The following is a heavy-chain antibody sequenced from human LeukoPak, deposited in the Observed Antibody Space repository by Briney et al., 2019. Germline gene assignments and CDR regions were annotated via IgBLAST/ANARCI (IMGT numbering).Heavy chain of an antibody. CDR1: GGSISSYY. Sequence: TSETLSLTCTVSGGSISSYYWSWIRQPPGKGLEWIGYISYSGSTNYNPSLKSRVTISVDTSKNQFPLKLSSVTAADTAIYYCARLYSSSLGRVFDYWGQGTLVTVSS. D-gene: IGHD6-13*01. V-gene: IGHV4-59*01. CDR3: ARLYSSSLGRVFDY. CDR2: ISYSGST. J-gene: IGHJ4*02.